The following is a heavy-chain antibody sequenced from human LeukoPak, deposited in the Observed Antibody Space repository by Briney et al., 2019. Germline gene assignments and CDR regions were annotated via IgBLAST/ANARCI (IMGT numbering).Heavy chain of an antibody. CDR2: INPNSGGT. CDR3: AVGVVVAEIDTYYMDV. D-gene: IGHD2-15*01. V-gene: IGHV1-2*02. J-gene: IGHJ6*03. Sequence: GASVKVSCKASGYTFTGYYMHWVRQAPGQGLEWMGWINPNSGGTNYAQKFQGRVTMTRDTSISTAYMELSRLRSDDTAVYYCAVGVVVAEIDTYYMDVWGKGTTVTISS. CDR1: GYTFTGYY.